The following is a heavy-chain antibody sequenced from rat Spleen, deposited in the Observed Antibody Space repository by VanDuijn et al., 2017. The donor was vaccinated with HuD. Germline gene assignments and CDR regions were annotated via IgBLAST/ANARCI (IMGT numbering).Heavy chain of an antibody. Sequence: EVQLVESGGGLVQPGRSLKLSCAASGFTFSNCGMAWVRQAPTKGLEWVATIRYDGSSTYYRDAVKGRFTISRDNAKSTLYLQMDSLRSEDTATYYCARLGNSGSGNWFGYWGQGTLVTVSS. CDR3: ARLGNSGSGNWFGY. J-gene: IGHJ3*01. CDR2: IRYDGSST. CDR1: GFTFSNCG. D-gene: IGHD4-3*01. V-gene: IGHV5-29*01.